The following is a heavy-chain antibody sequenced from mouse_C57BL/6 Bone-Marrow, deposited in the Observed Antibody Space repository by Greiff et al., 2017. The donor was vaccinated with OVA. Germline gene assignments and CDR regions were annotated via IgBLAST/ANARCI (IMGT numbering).Heavy chain of an antibody. V-gene: IGHV1-82*01. CDR2: IYPGDGDT. Sequence: QVQLKQSGPELVKPGASVKISCKASGYAFSSSWMNWVKQRPGEGLEWIGRIYPGDGDTNYNGKFKGKATLTADKSSSTAYMQLSSLTSEDSAVYFCARQFLGDWGQGTTLTVSS. CDR3: ARQFLGD. D-gene: IGHD6-1*01. J-gene: IGHJ2*01. CDR1: GYAFSSSW.